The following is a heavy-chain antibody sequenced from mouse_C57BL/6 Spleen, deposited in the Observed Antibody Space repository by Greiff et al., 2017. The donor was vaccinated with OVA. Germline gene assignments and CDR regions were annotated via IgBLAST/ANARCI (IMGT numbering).Heavy chain of an antibody. D-gene: IGHD4-1*01. CDR3: ARSGRDYYAMDY. CDR1: GYTFTDYY. V-gene: IGHV1-19*01. J-gene: IGHJ4*01. CDR2: INPYNGGT. Sequence: SGPVLVKPGASVKMSCKASGYTFTDYYMNWVKQSHGKSLEWIGVINPYNGGTSYNQKFKGKATLTVDKSSSTAYMELNSLTSEDSAVYYCARSGRDYYAMDYWGQGTSVTVSS.